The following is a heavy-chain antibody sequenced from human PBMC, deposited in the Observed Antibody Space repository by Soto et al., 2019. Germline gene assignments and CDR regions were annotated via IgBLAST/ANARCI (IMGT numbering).Heavy chain of an antibody. CDR2: ISDTGGTT. CDR3: AKEPLVRRYFDY. V-gene: IGHV3-23*01. J-gene: IGHJ4*02. D-gene: IGHD6-13*01. CDR1: GFTFTNYA. Sequence: EVQLLDSGGGLVQPGGSLRLSCAASGFTFTNYAMRWVRQAPGKGLEWVAAISDTGGTTYYADSVKGRFIISRDNSKNTLYLQMNSLRAEDTAVYYCAKEPLVRRYFDYWGQGTLVIVSS.